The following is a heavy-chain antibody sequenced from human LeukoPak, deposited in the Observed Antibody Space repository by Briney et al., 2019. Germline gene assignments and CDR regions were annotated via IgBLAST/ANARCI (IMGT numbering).Heavy chain of an antibody. CDR1: GFTFSSYE. J-gene: IGHJ4*02. CDR3: AKGTYCSGGSCYSLLLDY. D-gene: IGHD2-15*01. V-gene: IGHV3-48*03. CDR2: ISSSGSTI. Sequence: GSLRLSCAASGFTFSSYEMNWVRQAPGKGLEWVSYISSSGSTIYYADSVKGRFTISRDNAKNSLYLQMNSLRAEDTAVYYCAKGTYCSGGSCYSLLLDYWGQGALVTVSS.